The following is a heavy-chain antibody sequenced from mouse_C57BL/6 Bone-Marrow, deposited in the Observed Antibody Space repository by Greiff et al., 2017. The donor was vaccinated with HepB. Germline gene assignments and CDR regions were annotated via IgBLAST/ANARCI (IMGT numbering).Heavy chain of an antibody. CDR1: GYTFTSYW. D-gene: IGHD2-3*01. V-gene: IGHV1-69*01. Sequence: QVQLQQPGAELVMPGASVKLSCKASGYTFTSYWMHWVKQRPGQGLEWIGEIDPSDSYTNYNQKFKGKSTLTVDKSSSTAYMQLSSLTSEDSAVYYCAREMGWLLRPPYYFDYWGQGTTLTVSS. J-gene: IGHJ2*01. CDR3: AREMGWLLRPPYYFDY. CDR2: IDPSDSYT.